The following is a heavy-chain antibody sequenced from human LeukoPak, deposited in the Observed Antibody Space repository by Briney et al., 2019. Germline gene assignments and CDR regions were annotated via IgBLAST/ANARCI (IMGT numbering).Heavy chain of an antibody. Sequence: ASVKVSCKASGYTFTSYYMYWVRQAPGQGLEWMGWINPNSGGTNYAQKFQGRVTMTRDTSISTAYMELSRLRSDDTAVYYCVYSSSWNFDYWGQGTLVTVSS. CDR1: GYTFTSYY. V-gene: IGHV1-2*02. CDR2: INPNSGGT. J-gene: IGHJ4*02. CDR3: VYSSSWNFDY. D-gene: IGHD6-13*01.